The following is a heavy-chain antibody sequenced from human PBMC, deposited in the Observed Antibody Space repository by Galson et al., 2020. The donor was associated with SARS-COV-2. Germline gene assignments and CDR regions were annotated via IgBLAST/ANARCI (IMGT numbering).Heavy chain of an antibody. Sequence: GGSLRLSCAASGFTFSSYEMNWVHQAPGKGLEWVSYISSSGSTIYYADSVKGRFTISRDNAKNSLYLQMNSLRAEDTAVYYCASLYGGNSDAFDIWGQGTMVTVSS. V-gene: IGHV3-48*03. J-gene: IGHJ3*02. CDR3: ASLYGGNSDAFDI. CDR2: ISSSGSTI. CDR1: GFTFSSYE. D-gene: IGHD2-21*02.